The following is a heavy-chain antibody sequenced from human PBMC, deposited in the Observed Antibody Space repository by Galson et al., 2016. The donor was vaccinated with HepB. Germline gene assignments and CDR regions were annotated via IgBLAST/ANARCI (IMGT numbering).Heavy chain of an antibody. J-gene: IGHJ4*02. V-gene: IGHV1-18*04. CDR3: ARDTGAAGTGFDY. CDR1: GYTFTSYA. D-gene: IGHD6-13*01. Sequence: SVKVSCKAFGYTFTSYAISWVRQAPGQGLEWMGWINTYNGNTNSAQNLQGRVTMTTDKSTNTGYMELRSLRSDDTAVYYCARDTGAAGTGFDYWGQGTLVTVSS. CDR2: INTYNGNT.